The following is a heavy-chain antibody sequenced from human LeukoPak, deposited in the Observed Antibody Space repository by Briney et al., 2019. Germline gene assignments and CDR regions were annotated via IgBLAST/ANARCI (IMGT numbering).Heavy chain of an antibody. CDR2: IYYTGTT. Sequence: SETLSLTCAVSGGSISSYYWSWIRQPPGKGLEWLGDIYYTGTTKYNPSLKSRVTISVDTSKNQFSLKLSSVTAADTAVYYCARGGDGYDYWGQGTLVTVSS. CDR1: GGSISSYY. CDR3: ARGGDGYDY. J-gene: IGHJ4*02. V-gene: IGHV4-59*01. D-gene: IGHD5-24*01.